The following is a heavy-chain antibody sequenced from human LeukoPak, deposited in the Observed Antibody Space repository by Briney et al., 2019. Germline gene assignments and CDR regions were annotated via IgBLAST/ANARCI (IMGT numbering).Heavy chain of an antibody. V-gene: IGHV3-33*01. J-gene: IGHJ4*02. Sequence: PGGSLRLSCAASGFTFSSYGMHWVRQAPGKGLEWVAVIWYDGSNKYYVDSVKGRFIISRDNSKNTLYLQMNSLRAGDTAVYYCARDNGYGDRYYFDYWGQGTLVSVSS. CDR2: IWYDGSNK. D-gene: IGHD4-17*01. CDR1: GFTFSSYG. CDR3: ARDNGYGDRYYFDY.